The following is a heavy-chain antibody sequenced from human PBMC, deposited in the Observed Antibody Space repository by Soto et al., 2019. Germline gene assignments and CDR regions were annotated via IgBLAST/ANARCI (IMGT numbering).Heavy chain of an antibody. CDR1: GGSFSGYY. CDR2: INHSGST. CDR3: ARKAYYDILPGFDY. J-gene: IGHJ4*02. D-gene: IGHD3-9*01. Sequence: SETVSLTCXVYGGSFSGYYWSWIRQPPGKGLEWIGEINHSGSTNYNPSLKSRVTISVDTSKNQFSLKLSSVTAADTAVYYCARKAYYDILPGFDYWGQGTLVTVSS. V-gene: IGHV4-34*01.